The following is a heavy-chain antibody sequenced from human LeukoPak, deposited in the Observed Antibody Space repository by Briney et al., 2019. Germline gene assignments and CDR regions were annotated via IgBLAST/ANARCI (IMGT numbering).Heavy chain of an antibody. CDR2: IRSEGNGATT. D-gene: IGHD2-21*02. J-gene: IGHJ4*02. CDR1: GSTSDDYA. CDR3: SRGRVTTDY. Sequence: GGSLRPSCAAFGSTSDDYALSWFRQAPGKGRGWLGVIRSEGNGATTQYAASVKGRFVISKDDSKTIGYLQMNSLRSEDTAVYYCSRGRVTTDYWGQGTLVTVSS. V-gene: IGHV3-49*03.